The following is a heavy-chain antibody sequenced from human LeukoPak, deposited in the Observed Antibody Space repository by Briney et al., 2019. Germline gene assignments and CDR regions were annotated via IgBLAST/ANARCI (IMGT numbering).Heavy chain of an antibody. D-gene: IGHD1-26*01. CDR2: VSGSGDST. CDR1: GFTFNNYV. J-gene: IGHJ4*02. Sequence: GGSLRLSCAASGFTFNNYVMSWVRRAPGEGLEWVSFVSGSGDSTYYADSVKGRVTISRDNTKNTLYLQMNSLRVDDTTVYYCATYIGAIGYWGQGTLVTVSS. CDR3: ATYIGAIGY. V-gene: IGHV3-23*01.